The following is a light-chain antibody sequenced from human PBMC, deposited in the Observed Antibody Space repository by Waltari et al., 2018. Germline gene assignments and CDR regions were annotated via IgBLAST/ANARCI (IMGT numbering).Light chain of an antibody. CDR3: QQYYSTPPT. Sequence: DIVMTQSPDSLAVSLGERATIHRQSSQSVLYSSNNKNYLAWYQQKPGQPPKLLIYWASTRESGVPDRFSGSGSGTDFTLTISSLQAEDVAVYYCQQYYSTPPTFGQGTKVEIK. CDR1: QSVLYSSNNKNY. CDR2: WAS. J-gene: IGKJ1*01. V-gene: IGKV4-1*01.